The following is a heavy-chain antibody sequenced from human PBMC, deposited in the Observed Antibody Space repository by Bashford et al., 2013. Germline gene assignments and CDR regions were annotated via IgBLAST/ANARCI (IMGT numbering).Heavy chain of an antibody. J-gene: IGHJ6*02. CDR3: ARSEIKSDARQPYGMDV. CDR2: LVVGSGST. D-gene: IGHD1-14*01. Sequence: VRQGVQGRGRGVGRQLLVVGSGSTYYADSVKGRFTISRDNSKDTLYLQMDSLRAEDTAVYYCARSEIKSDARQPYGMDVWGQGTTVTVSS. V-gene: IGHV3-23*01.